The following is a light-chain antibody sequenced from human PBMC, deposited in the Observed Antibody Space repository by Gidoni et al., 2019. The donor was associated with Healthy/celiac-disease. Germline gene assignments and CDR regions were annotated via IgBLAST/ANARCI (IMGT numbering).Light chain of an antibody. CDR2: AAS. Sequence: AIRITHSPSSLSASTGDRVTITCRASQGISSYLAWYQQKPGKAPKLLIYAASTLQSGVPSRFSGSGSGTDFTLTISCLQSEDFATYYCQQDYSYPRTFGQGTKVEIK. V-gene: IGKV1-8*01. CDR1: QGISSY. CDR3: QQDYSYPRT. J-gene: IGKJ1*01.